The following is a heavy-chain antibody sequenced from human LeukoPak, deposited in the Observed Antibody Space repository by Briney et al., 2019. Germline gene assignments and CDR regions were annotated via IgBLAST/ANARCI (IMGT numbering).Heavy chain of an antibody. V-gene: IGHV3-30*02. CDR2: IRNSGRIK. Sequence: PVGALRLSSAASRFTSSSYGMHSVRHAPHKGLCRVAFIRNSGRIKDNADSVKGRFTNYRDNSKNTLYLQTNGLRDEDTAVYYCTKSYQTYSSTWYYFDYWGQGTLVTVTS. D-gene: IGHD6-13*01. J-gene: IGHJ4*02. CDR3: TKSYQTYSSTWYYFDY. CDR1: RFTSSSYG.